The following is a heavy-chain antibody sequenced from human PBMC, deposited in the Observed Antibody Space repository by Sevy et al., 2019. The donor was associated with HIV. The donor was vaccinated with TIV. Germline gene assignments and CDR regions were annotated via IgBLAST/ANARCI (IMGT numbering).Heavy chain of an antibody. V-gene: IGHV3-23*01. CDR2: ISGSGGTT. CDR1: GFTFSTYT. Sequence: GGSLRLSCAASGFTFSTYTMNWVRQAPWKGLEWVSGISGSGGTTYYADSVKGRFTISRDNSKNTLYLQMSSLRAEDTAVYYCVRDRSGSTHHITGATPAPFDIWGQGTMVTVSS. J-gene: IGHJ3*02. CDR3: VRDRSGSTHHITGATPAPFDI. D-gene: IGHD1-20*01.